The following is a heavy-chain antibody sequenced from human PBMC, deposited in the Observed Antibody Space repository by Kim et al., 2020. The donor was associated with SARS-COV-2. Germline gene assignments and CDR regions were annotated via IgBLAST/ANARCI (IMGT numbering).Heavy chain of an antibody. D-gene: IGHD3-10*01. CDR2: IWYDGSNK. CDR3: ARVPTPFYGSGSYPDY. CDR1: GFTFSSYG. V-gene: IGHV3-33*01. Sequence: GGSLRLSCAASGFTFSSYGMHWVRQAPGKGLEWVAVIWYDGSNKYYADSVKGRFTISRDNSKNTLYLQMNSLRAEDTAVYYCARVPTPFYGSGSYPDYWGQGTLVTVSS. J-gene: IGHJ4*02.